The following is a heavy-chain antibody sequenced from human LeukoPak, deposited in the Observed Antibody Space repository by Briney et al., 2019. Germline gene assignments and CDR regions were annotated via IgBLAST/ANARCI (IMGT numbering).Heavy chain of an antibody. CDR2: IIPLFGTA. CDR1: GGTFSSHA. V-gene: IGHV1-69*13. Sequence: ASVKVSCKASGGTFSSHAISWVRQAPGQGLEWMGGIIPLFGTANYAQKFQGRVTITAVESMSTAYMELSSLRSEDTVVYYCARGWPAETTVVTPYNYWGQGTLVTVSS. J-gene: IGHJ4*02. D-gene: IGHD4-23*01. CDR3: ARGWPAETTVVTPYNY.